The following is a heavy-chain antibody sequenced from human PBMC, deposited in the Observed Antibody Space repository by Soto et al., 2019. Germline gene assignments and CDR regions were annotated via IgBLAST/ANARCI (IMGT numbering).Heavy chain of an antibody. CDR3: ARVSGYDSRDHWVFDY. Sequence: QVQLQQWGAGLLKPSETLSLTCAVYGGSFSGYYWSWIRQPPGKGLEWIGEINHSGSTNYNPSLKSRVTISVDTSKNQFSLKLSSVTAADTAVYYCARVSGYDSRDHWVFDYWGQGTLVTVSS. D-gene: IGHD5-12*01. V-gene: IGHV4-34*01. CDR2: INHSGST. J-gene: IGHJ4*02. CDR1: GGSFSGYY.